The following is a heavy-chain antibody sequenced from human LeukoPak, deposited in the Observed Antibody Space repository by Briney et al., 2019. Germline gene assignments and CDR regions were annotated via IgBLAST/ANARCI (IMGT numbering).Heavy chain of an antibody. CDR1: GGPISSGGYY. CDR3: ASLTVTRDYFDY. Sequence: PSETLSLTCTVSGGPISSGGYYWSWIRQHPGKGLEWIGYIYYSGSTYYNPSLKSRVTISVDTSKNQFSLKLSSVTAADTAVYYCASLTVTRDYFDYWGQGTLVTVSS. D-gene: IGHD4-17*01. CDR2: IYYSGST. V-gene: IGHV4-31*03. J-gene: IGHJ4*02.